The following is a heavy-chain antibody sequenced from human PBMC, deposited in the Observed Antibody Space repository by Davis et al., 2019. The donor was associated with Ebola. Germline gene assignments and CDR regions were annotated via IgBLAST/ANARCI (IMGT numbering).Heavy chain of an antibody. CDR1: GGSIGSSTYY. D-gene: IGHD3-10*01. V-gene: IGHV4-39*01. CDR3: ARHQGSWSFYYVDY. CDR2: VYYSGST. Sequence: PSETLSLTCTVSGGSIGSSTYYWGWIRQPPEKGLEWIGSVYYSGSTYYNPSLKSRVTMSVDRSKNQFSLKVSSVTAADTAVYHCARHQGSWSFYYVDYWGQGTLVTVSS. J-gene: IGHJ4*02.